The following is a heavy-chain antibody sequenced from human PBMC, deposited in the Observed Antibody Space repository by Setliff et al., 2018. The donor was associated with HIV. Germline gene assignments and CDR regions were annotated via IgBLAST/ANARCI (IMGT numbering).Heavy chain of an antibody. Sequence: ASVKVSCKASGGTFSSYTINWARQAPGQGLEWMGGIIPIFGTADYAQKFQGRVTITTDESTSTAYMELSSLRSEDTALYYCARTREMVRGVITPAFDYWGLGTLVTVSS. V-gene: IGHV1-69*05. CDR3: ARTREMVRGVITPAFDY. D-gene: IGHD3-10*01. J-gene: IGHJ4*02. CDR2: IIPIFGTA. CDR1: GGTFSSYT.